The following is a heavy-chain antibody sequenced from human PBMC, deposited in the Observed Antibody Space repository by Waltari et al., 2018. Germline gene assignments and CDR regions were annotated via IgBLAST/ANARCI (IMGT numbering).Heavy chain of an antibody. J-gene: IGHJ5*02. CDR1: GLTFSSYA. Sequence: EVQLLESGGGLVQPGGSLRLSCAASGLTFSSYAMSWVRRAPGKGLEWVSGITDSGYSTYYADSVKGRVTISRDNSKNTLYLQMNSLRAEDTAAYYCAKDRITISALDTWGQGTLVTVSS. CDR3: AKDRITISALDT. D-gene: IGHD3-3*01. V-gene: IGHV3-23*01. CDR2: ITDSGYST.